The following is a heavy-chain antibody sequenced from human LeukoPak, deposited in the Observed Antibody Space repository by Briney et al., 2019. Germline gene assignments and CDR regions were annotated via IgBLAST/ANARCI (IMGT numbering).Heavy chain of an antibody. D-gene: IGHD3-22*01. J-gene: IGHJ4*02. CDR3: VKDTYDSSGYYYGPFDY. CDR2: ISSNGGST. Sequence: GGSLRLSCSASGFTFSSYAMHWVRQAPGKGLEYVSAISSNGGSTYYADSVKGRFTISRDNSKNTLYLQMSSLRAEDTAVYYCVKDTYDSSGYYYGPFDYWGQGTLVTASS. CDR1: GFTFSSYA. V-gene: IGHV3-64D*06.